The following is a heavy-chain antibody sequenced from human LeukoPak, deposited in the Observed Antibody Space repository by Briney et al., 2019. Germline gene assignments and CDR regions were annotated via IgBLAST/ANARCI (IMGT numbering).Heavy chain of an antibody. CDR2: INHSGST. J-gene: IGHJ5*02. D-gene: IGHD3-3*01. Sequence: KASQTLSLTCTVSGGPISRGTYYWSWIRQPPGKGLEWIGEINHSGSTNYNPSLKRRVTISVDTSKNQFSLKLSSVTAADTAVYYCARSISLRVWSGYSNWFDPWGQGTLVTVSS. CDR1: GGPISRGTYY. V-gene: IGHV4-39*07. CDR3: ARSISLRVWSGYSNWFDP.